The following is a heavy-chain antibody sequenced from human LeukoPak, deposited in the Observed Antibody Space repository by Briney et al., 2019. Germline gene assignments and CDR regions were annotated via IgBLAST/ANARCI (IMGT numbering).Heavy chain of an antibody. J-gene: IGHJ4*02. D-gene: IGHD3-22*01. CDR1: GFTFSSYI. Sequence: GGSLRLSCAASGFTFSSYIMSWVRQAPGKGLEWVSGISGSGDNTHYADSVKGRFTISRDNSKTTLYLQMNSLRAEGTAVYYCARAQYYYDSSPFDYWGQGTLVTVSS. CDR3: ARAQYYYDSSPFDY. V-gene: IGHV3-23*01. CDR2: ISGSGDNT.